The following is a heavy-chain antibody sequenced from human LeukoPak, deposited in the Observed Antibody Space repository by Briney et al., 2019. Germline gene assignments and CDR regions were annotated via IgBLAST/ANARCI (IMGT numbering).Heavy chain of an antibody. J-gene: IGHJ4*02. D-gene: IGHD1-26*01. CDR1: GFTFSSYA. CDR2: ISYDGSNK. CDR3: ARVRWELLRGLYYFDY. Sequence: GGSLRLSCAASGFTFSSYAMHWVRQAPGKGLEWVAVISYDGSNKYYADSVKGRFTISRDNSKNTLYLQMNSLRAEDTAVYYCARVRWELLRGLYYFDYWGQGTLVTVSS. V-gene: IGHV3-30-3*01.